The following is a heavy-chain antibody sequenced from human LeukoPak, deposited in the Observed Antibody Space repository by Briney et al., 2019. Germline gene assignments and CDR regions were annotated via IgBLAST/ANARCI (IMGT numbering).Heavy chain of an antibody. CDR2: ISWNSGSI. CDR1: GFTFDDYA. CDR3: ARYSSSWYGYSVNGMDV. Sequence: AGGSLRLSWAASGFTFDDYAMHWVRQAPGKGLEWVSGISWNSGSIGYADSVKGRFTISRDNAKNSLFLQMNSLRAEDTAVYYCARYSSSWYGYSVNGMDVWGQGTTVTVSS. J-gene: IGHJ6*02. D-gene: IGHD6-13*01. V-gene: IGHV3-9*01.